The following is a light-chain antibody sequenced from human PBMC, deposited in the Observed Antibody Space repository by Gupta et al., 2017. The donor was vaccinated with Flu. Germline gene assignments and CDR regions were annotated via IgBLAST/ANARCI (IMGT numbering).Light chain of an antibody. V-gene: IGKV1-12*01. J-gene: IGKJ4*01. CDR2: AAS. CDR1: QHIGSW. Sequence: PSTLSASVGDRVSITCRASQHIGSWLAWYQVKPGKAPKLLIYAASTLESGVPSRFSASGYGADFTLTISSLQPEDFATYFCLQANSFPLTFGGGTKVEMK. CDR3: LQANSFPLT.